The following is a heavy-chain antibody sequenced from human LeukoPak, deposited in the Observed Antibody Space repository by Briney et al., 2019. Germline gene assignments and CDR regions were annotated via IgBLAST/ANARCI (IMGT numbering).Heavy chain of an antibody. V-gene: IGHV3-21*01. CDR3: ARDPGTVADPYFDY. CDR1: GFTFSSYN. D-gene: IGHD6-19*01. CDR2: ISSSSGHI. Sequence: GGSLRLSCAASGFTFSSYNMNWIRQPPGKGLEWVSSISSSSGHIHYADSVKGRFTISRDNANNSLYLQMNSLRDEDTAVYYCARDPGTVADPYFDYWGQGSLVTVSS. J-gene: IGHJ4*02.